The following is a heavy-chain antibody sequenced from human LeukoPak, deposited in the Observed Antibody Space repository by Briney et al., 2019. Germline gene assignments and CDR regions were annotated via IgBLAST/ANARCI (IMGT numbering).Heavy chain of an antibody. D-gene: IGHD2-21*02. CDR3: ATSAHIEVGTAPPPDY. Sequence: GGSLRLSCATSGFTFNRFGMHWVRQAPGKGLEWVAVIWYDGSNKDYADSVKGRSTISRDNSKNTLYLQMSGPRAEDTAVYYCATSAHIEVGTAPPPDYWGQGTLVTVTS. J-gene: IGHJ4*02. CDR1: GFTFNRFG. CDR2: IWYDGSNK. V-gene: IGHV3-33*01.